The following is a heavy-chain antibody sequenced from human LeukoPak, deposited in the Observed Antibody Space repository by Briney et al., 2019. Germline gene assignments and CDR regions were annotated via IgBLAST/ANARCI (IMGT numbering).Heavy chain of an antibody. CDR2: IYTSEST. D-gene: IGHD2-2*01. Sequence: SETLSLTRTVSGGSISSYYWSWIRQPPGKGLEWIGYIYTSESTNYNPSLKSRVTISVDTSKNQFSLKLSSVTAADTAVYYCARHVRAQLAWFDPWGQGTLVTVSS. V-gene: IGHV4-4*09. CDR1: GGSISSYY. CDR3: ARHVRAQLAWFDP. J-gene: IGHJ5*02.